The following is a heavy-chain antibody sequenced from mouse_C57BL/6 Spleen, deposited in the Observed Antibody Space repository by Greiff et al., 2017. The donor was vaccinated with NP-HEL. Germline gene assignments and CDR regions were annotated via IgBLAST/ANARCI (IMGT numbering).Heavy chain of an antibody. CDR2: IDPSDSET. V-gene: IGHV1-52*01. Sequence: QVQLQQPGAELVRPGSSVKLSCKASGYTFTSYWMHWVKQRPIQGLEWIGNIDPSDSETHYNQKFKDKATLTVDKSSSTAYMQLSSLTSEDSAVYYCARLGLTTVVATGYFNVWGTGTTVTVSS. J-gene: IGHJ1*03. CDR1: GYTFTSYW. D-gene: IGHD1-1*01. CDR3: ARLGLTTVVATGYFNV.